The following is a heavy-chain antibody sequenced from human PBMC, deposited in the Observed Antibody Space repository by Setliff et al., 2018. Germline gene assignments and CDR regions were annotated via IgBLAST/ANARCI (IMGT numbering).Heavy chain of an antibody. Sequence: SETLSLTCTVSGGSIRSGNDLWSWLRQSPGKGLESIAYISAYTGRAYYNPSLQSRAALSADTSKSQFSLRMTSVTAADTAVYYCAREVIDPVSSDAFDIWGQGRMVTVSS. CDR3: AREVIDPVSSDAFDI. CDR1: GGSIRSGNDL. CDR2: ISAYTGRA. V-gene: IGHV4-30-4*01. J-gene: IGHJ3*02.